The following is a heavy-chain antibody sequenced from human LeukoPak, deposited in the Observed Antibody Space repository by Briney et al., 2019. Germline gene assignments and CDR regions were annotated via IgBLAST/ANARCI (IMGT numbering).Heavy chain of an antibody. CDR2: ISSSGSTI. CDR3: AELGITMIGGV. J-gene: IGHJ6*04. V-gene: IGHV3-48*03. D-gene: IGHD3-10*02. Sequence: GGSLRLSCAASGCTFSSYEMNWVRQAPGKGLEWVSYISSSGSTIYYADSVKGRFTISRDNAKNSLYLQMNRLRAEDTAVYYCAELGITMIGGVWGKGTTVTISS. CDR1: GCTFSSYE.